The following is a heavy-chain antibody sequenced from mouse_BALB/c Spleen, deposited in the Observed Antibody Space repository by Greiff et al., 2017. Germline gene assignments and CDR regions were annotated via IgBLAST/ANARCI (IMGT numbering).Heavy chain of an antibody. CDR2: IDPANGNT. Sequence: VQLQQSGAELVKPGASVKLSCTASGFNIKDTYMHWVKQRPEQGLEWIGRIDPANGNTKYDPKFQGKATITADTSSNTAYLQLSSLTSEDTAVYYCAHGFLYAMDYWGQGTSVTVSS. CDR1: GFNIKDTY. J-gene: IGHJ4*01. D-gene: IGHD2-2*01. V-gene: IGHV14-3*02. CDR3: AHGFLYAMDY.